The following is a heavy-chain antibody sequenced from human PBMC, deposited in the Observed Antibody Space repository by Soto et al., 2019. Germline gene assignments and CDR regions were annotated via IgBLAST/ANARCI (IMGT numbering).Heavy chain of an antibody. Sequence: QVQLQQWGAGLLKPSETLSLTCAVYGGSFSGYYWSWIRQPPGKGLEWIGEINHSGSTNYNPSLKSLVTISVDTSKNQFSRKLSSVTAADTAVYYWARKKKGLLLFGRGGMDGCGQGTTVTVSS. CDR1: GGSFSGYY. D-gene: IGHD3-10*01. J-gene: IGHJ6*01. V-gene: IGHV4-34*01. CDR3: ARKKKGLLLFGRGGMDG. CDR2: INHSGST.